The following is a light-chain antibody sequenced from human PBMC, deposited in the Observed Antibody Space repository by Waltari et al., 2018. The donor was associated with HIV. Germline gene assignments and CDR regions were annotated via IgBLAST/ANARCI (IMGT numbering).Light chain of an antibody. V-gene: IGKV1-5*03. J-gene: IGKJ1*01. Sequence: DIQMTQSPSTLSASVGDRVTITCRASQGISSFLAWYQQKPGKAPNLLIYEASILESGVPSRFSGSGSGTEFTLTISSLQPDDFATYYCQHYRDYPWTFGRGTKVEVK. CDR3: QHYRDYPWT. CDR1: QGISSF. CDR2: EAS.